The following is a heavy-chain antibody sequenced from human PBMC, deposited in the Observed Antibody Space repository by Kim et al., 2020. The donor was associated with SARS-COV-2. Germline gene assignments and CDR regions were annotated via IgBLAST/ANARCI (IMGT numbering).Heavy chain of an antibody. V-gene: IGHV1-18*01. CDR1: GYTFTSYG. Sequence: ASVKVSCKASGYTFTSYGISWVRQAPGQGLEWMGWISAYNGNTNYAQKLQGRVTMTTDTSTSTAYMELRSLRSDDTAVYYCARDLLRDATMVRGVIGGMDVWGQGTTVTVSS. J-gene: IGHJ6*02. CDR3: ARDLLRDATMVRGVIGGMDV. D-gene: IGHD3-10*01. CDR2: ISAYNGNT.